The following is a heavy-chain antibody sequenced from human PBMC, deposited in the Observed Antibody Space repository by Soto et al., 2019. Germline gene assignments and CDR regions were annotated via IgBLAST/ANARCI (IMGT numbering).Heavy chain of an antibody. CDR3: ASLSIVVVPAAMKRGYYFDY. D-gene: IGHD2-2*01. V-gene: IGHV4-39*01. CDR2: IYYSGST. CDR1: GGSISSSSYY. Sequence: SETLSLTCTVSGGSISSSSYYWGWIRQPPGKGLEWIGSIYYSGSTYYNPSLKSRVTISVDTSKNQFSLKLSSVTAADTAGYYCASLSIVVVPAAMKRGYYFDYWGQGTLVTVSS. J-gene: IGHJ4*02.